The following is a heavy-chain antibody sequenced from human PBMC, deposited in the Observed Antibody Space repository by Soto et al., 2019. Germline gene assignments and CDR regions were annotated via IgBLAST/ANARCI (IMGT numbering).Heavy chain of an antibody. V-gene: IGHV3-48*01. J-gene: IGHJ4*02. CDR3: ATVVGSAITLRQAAY. CDR2: VSSSSSTI. D-gene: IGHD2-21*01. CDR1: GFTFSSYS. Sequence: GSLRLSCAASGFTFSSYSMNWVRQAPGKGLEWVSYVSSSSSTIYYADSVKGRFTISRDNAKNSLYLQINNLRAEDTAVYYCATVVGSAITLRQAAYWGQGTLVTVSS.